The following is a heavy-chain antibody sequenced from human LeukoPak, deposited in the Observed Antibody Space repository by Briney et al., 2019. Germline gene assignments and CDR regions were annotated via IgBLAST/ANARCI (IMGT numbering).Heavy chain of an antibody. Sequence: GGSLRLSCAASGFTVINNYMTWVRQAPGKGLEWVSVIYSGGTTHYADSVKGRFTISRDNSQNTLYVQMNSLRAEDTAVYYCAKGRDADWGQGTLVTVSS. CDR2: IYSGGTT. V-gene: IGHV3-53*01. CDR3: AKGRDAD. CDR1: GFTVINNY. J-gene: IGHJ4*02. D-gene: IGHD6-25*01.